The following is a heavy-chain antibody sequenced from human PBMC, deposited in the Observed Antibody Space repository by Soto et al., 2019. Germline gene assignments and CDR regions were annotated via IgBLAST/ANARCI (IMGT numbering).Heavy chain of an antibody. J-gene: IGHJ6*01. CDR2: INHSGST. V-gene: IGHV4-34*01. CDR3: ARVNASGSYGMDV. Sequence: GGIRKPPGKGLEWIGEINHSGSTNYNPSLKSRVTISVDTSKNQFSLKLSSVTAADTAVYYCARVNASGSYGMDVSGQGTTVTLSS. D-gene: IGHD3-10*01.